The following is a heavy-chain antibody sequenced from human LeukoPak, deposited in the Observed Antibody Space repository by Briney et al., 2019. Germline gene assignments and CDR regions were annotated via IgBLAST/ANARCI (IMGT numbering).Heavy chain of an antibody. CDR3: AAYYYDTPY. CDR2: ISSSSSYI. V-gene: IGHV3-21*01. D-gene: IGHD3-22*01. J-gene: IGHJ4*02. CDR1: GFTFSSYS. Sequence: PGGSLRLSCAASGFTFSSYSMNWVRQAPGKGLEWVSSISSSSSYIYYADSVKGRLTISRDNAKNSLYLRMNNLRAEDTAVYYCAAYYYDTPYWGQGTLVTVSS.